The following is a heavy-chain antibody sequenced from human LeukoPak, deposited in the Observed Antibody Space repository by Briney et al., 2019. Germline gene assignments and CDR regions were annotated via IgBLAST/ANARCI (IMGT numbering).Heavy chain of an antibody. CDR1: GGSISSGGYY. CDR3: AKGTEVRGVIAH. CDR2: IYYGGST. V-gene: IGHV4-31*03. Sequence: PSETLSLTCTVSGGSISSGGYYWSWIRQHPGKGLEWIGYIYYGGSTYYNPSLKSRVTITVDTSKNQFSLKLSSVTAADTAVYYCAKGTEVRGVIAHWGQGTLVTVSS. J-gene: IGHJ4*02. D-gene: IGHD3-10*01.